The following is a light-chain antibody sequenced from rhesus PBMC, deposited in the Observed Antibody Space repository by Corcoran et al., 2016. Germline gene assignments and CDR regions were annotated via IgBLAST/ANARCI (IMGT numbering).Light chain of an antibody. CDR1: QDINRI. Sequence: DIQMTQSPSSLSASVGDRVTVTCRASQDINRILTWYQQKPGKAPTLLIYGASTLQTGVSSRFSGSESGTDFTLTISSLQPEDIATYYCLQCYTTPLTFGGGTKVDIK. J-gene: IGKJ4*01. CDR3: LQCYTTPLT. V-gene: IGKV1-94*01. CDR2: GAS.